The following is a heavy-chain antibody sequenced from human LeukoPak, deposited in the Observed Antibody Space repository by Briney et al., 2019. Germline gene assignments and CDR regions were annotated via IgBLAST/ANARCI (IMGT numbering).Heavy chain of an antibody. CDR3: ARVAGSKSIDS. V-gene: IGHV3-7*05. D-gene: IGHD2-15*01. CDR1: GFTFRSYW. Sequence: GGSLRLSCAASGFTFRSYWMSWVRQAPGTGLEWVANIKEDGSEKYYVDSVKGRFTISRDNAKNSLYLQMDSLRAEDTAVYYCARVAGSKSIDSWGQGTLVTVSS. CDR2: IKEDGSEK. J-gene: IGHJ4*02.